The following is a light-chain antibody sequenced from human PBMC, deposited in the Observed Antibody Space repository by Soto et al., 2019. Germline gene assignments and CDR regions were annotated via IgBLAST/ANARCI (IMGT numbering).Light chain of an antibody. CDR2: GAS. CDR1: LSVNNN. Sequence: IVMTQSPATLSVSPGERATLSCRASLSVNNNLAWYQQRPGQAPRLLIYGASTRAPGVPARISGSGSGTEFTLTINSLQSEDSAVYYCQQSDNWLKTFGPGTTVAIK. J-gene: IGKJ3*01. V-gene: IGKV3-15*01. CDR3: QQSDNWLKT.